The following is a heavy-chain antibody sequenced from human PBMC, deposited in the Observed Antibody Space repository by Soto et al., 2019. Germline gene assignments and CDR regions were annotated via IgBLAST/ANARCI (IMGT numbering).Heavy chain of an antibody. CDR3: ARDGEGARGVIGSSHY. V-gene: IGHV1-18*01. Sequence: QVPLVQSGAEVKKPGASVKVSCKASGYTFTSYGISWARQAPGQGLEWMGWISAYNGNTNYAQKLQGRVTMTTDTPPCTVYIELRSLRSDDTAVYYCARDGEGARGVIGSSHYWGQGTLVTVSS. D-gene: IGHD3-10*01. CDR1: GYTFTSYG. J-gene: IGHJ4*02. CDR2: ISAYNGNT.